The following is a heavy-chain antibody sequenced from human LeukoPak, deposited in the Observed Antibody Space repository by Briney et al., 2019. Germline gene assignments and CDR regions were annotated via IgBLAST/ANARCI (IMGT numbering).Heavy chain of an antibody. J-gene: IGHJ4*02. CDR1: GYSFPNSW. CDR3: AIFYGAKGDY. Sequence: GESLKISCKASGYSFPNSWIGWVRQMPGKGLEWMGIIYPGDSDTRYSPSFQGQVTISADKSINTAYLQWSSLKASDTAIYYCAIFYGAKGDYWGQGALVTVSS. D-gene: IGHD4-23*01. CDR2: IYPGDSDT. V-gene: IGHV5-51*01.